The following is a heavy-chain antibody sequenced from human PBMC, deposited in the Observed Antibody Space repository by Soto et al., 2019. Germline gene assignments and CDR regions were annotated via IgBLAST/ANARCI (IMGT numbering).Heavy chain of an antibody. CDR2: VKSKTEGGTV. J-gene: IGHJ5*02. CDR3: AAMSGHSSVWFDP. CDR1: GFTFNNAW. Sequence: VQLVESGGGLVKPGGSLRLSCAASGFTFNNAWMSWVRQAPGKGLEWVGRVKSKTEGGTVDYAAPVKCRFSISRDASTNTLYVQMNSLKTEDTAVYYCAAMSGHSSVWFDPGGQGTLVTVSS. V-gene: IGHV3-15*01. D-gene: IGHD3-22*01.